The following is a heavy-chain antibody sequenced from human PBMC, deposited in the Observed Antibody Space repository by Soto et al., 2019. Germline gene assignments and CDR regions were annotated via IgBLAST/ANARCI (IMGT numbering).Heavy chain of an antibody. J-gene: IGHJ3*02. V-gene: IGHV3-30*03. D-gene: IGHD3-10*01. CDR3: ARGVTDVFYI. CDR2: ISYDGSNK. Sequence: GGSLRLSCAASGFTFSSYGMHWVRQAPGKGLEWVAVISYDGSNKYYADSVKDRFTISRDNSKNTLYLQMNSLRAEDTAVYYCARGVTDVFYICGQQTTVPVSS. CDR1: GFTFSSYG.